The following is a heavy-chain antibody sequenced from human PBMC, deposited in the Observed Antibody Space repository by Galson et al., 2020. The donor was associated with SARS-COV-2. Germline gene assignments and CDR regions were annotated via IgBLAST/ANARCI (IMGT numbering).Heavy chain of an antibody. J-gene: IGHJ4*02. CDR1: GFTFRSYP. Sequence: GESLKISCAVSGFTFRSYPMHLVRQAPGKGLVWVSRIHTDGTVTDYAECVKGRFTIPRNNAKYTVYLQMHSLRPEDTAMYYCTRAGATPFEYWGQGALVTVSS. CDR3: TRAGATPFEY. D-gene: IGHD1-26*01. CDR2: IHTDGTVT. V-gene: IGHV3-74*01.